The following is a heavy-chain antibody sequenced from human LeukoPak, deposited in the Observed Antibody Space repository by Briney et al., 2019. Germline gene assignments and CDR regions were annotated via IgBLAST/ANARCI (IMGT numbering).Heavy chain of an antibody. J-gene: IGHJ4*02. Sequence: GGSLRLSCAASGFTFSSYGMSWVRQAPGKGLEWVSAISGSGGSTYYADSVKGRFTISRDNPKNTLYLQMNSLRAEDTAVYYCAKEGGGQYYDILTGYHYFDYWGQGTLVTVSS. D-gene: IGHD3-9*01. CDR1: GFTFSSYG. CDR3: AKEGGGQYYDILTGYHYFDY. CDR2: ISGSGGST. V-gene: IGHV3-23*01.